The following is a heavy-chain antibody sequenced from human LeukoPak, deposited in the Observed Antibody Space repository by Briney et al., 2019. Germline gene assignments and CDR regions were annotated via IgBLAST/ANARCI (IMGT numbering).Heavy chain of an antibody. J-gene: IGHJ6*03. CDR1: GFTFSSYE. Sequence: GGSLRLSCAASGFTFSSYEMNWVRQAPGKGLEWVSYISSSGSTICYADSVKGRFTISRDNAKNSLYLQMNSLRAEDTAVYYCASSSWGYYYYYMDVWGKGTTVTISS. D-gene: IGHD6-13*01. CDR3: ASSSWGYYYYYMDV. CDR2: ISSSGSTI. V-gene: IGHV3-48*03.